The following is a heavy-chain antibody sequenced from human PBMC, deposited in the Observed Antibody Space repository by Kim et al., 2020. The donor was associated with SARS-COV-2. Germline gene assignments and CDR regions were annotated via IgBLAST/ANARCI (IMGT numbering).Heavy chain of an antibody. V-gene: IGHV3-11*03. D-gene: IGHD3-10*01. CDR1: GFTFSDYY. Sequence: GGSLRLSCAASGFTFSDYYMSWIRQAPGKGLEWVSYISSSSSYTNYADSVKGRFTISRDNAKNSLYLQMNSLRAEDTAVYYCARSYYGSGSYAPLDYWGQGTLVTVSS. J-gene: IGHJ4*02. CDR2: ISSSSSYT. CDR3: ARSYYGSGSYAPLDY.